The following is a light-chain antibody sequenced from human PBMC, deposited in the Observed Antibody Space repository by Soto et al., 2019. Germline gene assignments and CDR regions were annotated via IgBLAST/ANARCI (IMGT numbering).Light chain of an antibody. J-gene: IGKJ1*01. Sequence: EIILTQSPATLSVSPGGRATLSCRASQTVRSNLAWYQQKPGQAPRIILFGASGRATGIPDRFSGSGSGTDFTLTISRLEPEDFAVYYCQQYGSLSWTFGQGTKVDIK. CDR1: QTVRSN. CDR3: QQYGSLSWT. CDR2: GAS. V-gene: IGKV3-20*01.